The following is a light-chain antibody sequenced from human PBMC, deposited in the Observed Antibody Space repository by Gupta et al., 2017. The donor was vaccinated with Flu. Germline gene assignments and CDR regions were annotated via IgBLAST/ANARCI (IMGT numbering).Light chain of an antibody. Sequence: GEPASISCRSSQSPLHSNGYNYLDWYLQKPGQSPQLLIYLGSNRASGVPDRFSGSGSGTDFTLKISRVEAEDVGVYYCMQALQTPPYSFGQGTKLEIK. CDR1: QSPLHSNGYNY. V-gene: IGKV2-28*01. J-gene: IGKJ2*03. CDR3: MQALQTPPYS. CDR2: LGS.